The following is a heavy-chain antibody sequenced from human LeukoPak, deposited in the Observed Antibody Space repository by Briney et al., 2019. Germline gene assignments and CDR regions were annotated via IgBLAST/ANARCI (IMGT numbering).Heavy chain of an antibody. CDR1: GDSISTNNW. D-gene: IGHD4-17*01. CDR3: ARAGYGDSDFDY. V-gene: IGHV4-4*02. J-gene: IGHJ4*02. Sequence: PSETLSLTCAVSGDSISTNNWYNWVRQPPGKGLEWIGEIYHSGNTNYNPSLKSRVTISVDKSKNQFSLKLNSVTAADTAVYYCARAGYGDSDFDYWGQGTLVTVSS. CDR2: IYHSGNT.